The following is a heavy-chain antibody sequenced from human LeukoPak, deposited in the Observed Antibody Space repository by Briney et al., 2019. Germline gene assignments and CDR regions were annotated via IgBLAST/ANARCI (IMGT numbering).Heavy chain of an antibody. J-gene: IGHJ4*02. V-gene: IGHV3-15*01. CDR2: IKSKTNGGTT. CDR1: GFTFSNYA. D-gene: IGHD2-15*01. CDR3: TALGYPQYFHH. Sequence: GGSLRLSCAASGFTFSNYAMHWVRQAPGKGLEWVGRIKSKTNGGTTDYAAPVKGRFTISRDDSKNTLYFEMNSLKTEDTAVYYCTALGYPQYFHHWGQGTLVTVSS.